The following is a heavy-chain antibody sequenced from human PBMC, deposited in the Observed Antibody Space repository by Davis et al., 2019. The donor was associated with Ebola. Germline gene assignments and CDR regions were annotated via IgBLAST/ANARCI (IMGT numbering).Heavy chain of an antibody. CDR1: GYTFISYY. Sequence: ASVQVSCRASGYTFISYYMHWVRQAPGQGLEWMGWINTNPGNPKYAQGFTGRFVFSLDTSVSTAYLQISSLKAEDTAVYYCARDWPRWELLWDYDYGMDVWGQGTTVTVSS. J-gene: IGHJ6*02. CDR3: ARDWPRWELLWDYDYGMDV. V-gene: IGHV7-4-1*02. CDR2: INTNPGNP. D-gene: IGHD1-26*01.